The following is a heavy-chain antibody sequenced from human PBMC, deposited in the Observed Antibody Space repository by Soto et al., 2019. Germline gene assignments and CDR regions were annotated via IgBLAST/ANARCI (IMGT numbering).Heavy chain of an antibody. CDR1: GYTFTSYY. J-gene: IGHJ6*02. D-gene: IGHD6-6*01. CDR2: INPSGGST. CDR3: ARIEARPELYRRGYGMDV. V-gene: IGHV1-46*01. Sequence: GASVKVSCKASGYTFTSYYMHWVRQAPGQGLEWMGIINPSGGSTSYAQKFQGRVTMTRDTSTSTVYMELSSLRSEDTAVYYCARIEARPELYRRGYGMDVWGQGTTVTVSS.